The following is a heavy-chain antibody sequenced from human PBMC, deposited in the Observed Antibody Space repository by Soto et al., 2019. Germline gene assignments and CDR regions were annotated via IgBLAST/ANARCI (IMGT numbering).Heavy chain of an antibody. CDR3: ARVSLRGHLLGNFDY. D-gene: IGHD3-10*01. Sequence: QVQLVQSGAEVKKPRSSVKVSCKASGGTFNTHTISWVRQAPGQGLEWMGGIIPIFGTTNYAQNFQGRVTITADESTSTAYMELSSLISEDTAVYYCARVSLRGHLLGNFDYWGQGTLVTVSS. CDR2: IIPIFGTT. V-gene: IGHV1-69*01. CDR1: GGTFNTHT. J-gene: IGHJ4*02.